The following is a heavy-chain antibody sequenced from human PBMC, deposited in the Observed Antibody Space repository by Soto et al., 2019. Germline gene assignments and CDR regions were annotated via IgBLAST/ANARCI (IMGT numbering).Heavy chain of an antibody. J-gene: IGHJ4*02. D-gene: IGHD6-6*01. Sequence: QVKLVQSGAEVKKPGASVKVSCKASGYTFTSYAMHWVRQAPGQRLEWMGWINAGNGNTKYSQKFQGRVTITRDTSASTAYMELSSLRSEDTAVYYCARVPSEYSSSSNPFDYWGQGTLVTVSS. CDR1: GYTFTSYA. V-gene: IGHV1-3*01. CDR3: ARVPSEYSSSSNPFDY. CDR2: INAGNGNT.